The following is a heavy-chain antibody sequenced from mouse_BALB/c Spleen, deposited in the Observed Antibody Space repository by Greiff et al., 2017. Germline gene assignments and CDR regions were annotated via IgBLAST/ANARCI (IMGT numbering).Heavy chain of an antibody. CDR2: IWAGGST. V-gene: IGHV2-9*02. J-gene: IGHJ4*01. CDR3: ARRIRVAPYYAMDY. D-gene: IGHD1-1*02. Sequence: VKLQESGPGLVAPSQSLSITCTVSGFSLTSYGVHWVRQPPGKGLEWLGVIWAGGSTNYNSALMSRLSISKDNSKSQVFLKMNSLQTDDTAMYYCARRIRVAPYYAMDYWGQGTSVTVSS. CDR1: GFSLTSYG.